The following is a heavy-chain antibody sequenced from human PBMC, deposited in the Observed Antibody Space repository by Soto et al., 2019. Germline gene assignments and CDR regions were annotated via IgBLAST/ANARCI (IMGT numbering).Heavy chain of an antibody. CDR1: GGSISSYY. Sequence: PSETLSLTCTVSGGSISSYYWSWIRQPPGKGLEWIGYIYCSGSTNYNPSLKSRVTISVDTSKNQFSLKLSSVTAADTAVYYCASDREYRSSWYWFDPWGQGTLVTVS. D-gene: IGHD6-13*01. J-gene: IGHJ5*02. CDR2: IYCSGST. CDR3: ASDREYRSSWYWFDP. V-gene: IGHV4-59*01.